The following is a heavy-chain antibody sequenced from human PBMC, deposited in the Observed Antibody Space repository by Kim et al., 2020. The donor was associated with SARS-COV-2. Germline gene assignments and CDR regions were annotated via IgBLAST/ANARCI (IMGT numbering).Heavy chain of an antibody. J-gene: IGHJ6*02. CDR3: ARELYYYDSSGYRVYYYYGMDV. D-gene: IGHD3-22*01. V-gene: IGHV3-33*01. CDR2: IWYDGSNK. CDR1: GFTFSSYG. Sequence: GGSLRLSCAASGFTFSSYGMHWVRQAPGKGLEWVAVIWYDGSNKYYADSVKGRFTISRDNSKNTLYLQMNSLRAEDTAVYYCARELYYYDSSGYRVYYYYGMDVWGQGTTVTVSS.